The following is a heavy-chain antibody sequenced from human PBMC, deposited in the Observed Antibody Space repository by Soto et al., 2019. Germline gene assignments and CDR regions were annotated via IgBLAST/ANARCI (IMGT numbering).Heavy chain of an antibody. CDR3: ARARNSYFDD. CDR1: GGSMTTGGYF. J-gene: IGHJ4*02. Sequence: XESLSLPCNVSGGSMTTGGYFWSWIRQPPGKGLEWIGYVFRSGSVNYSPSFKSRVTISIDTSKNQFSLMLKSVTAADTAVYFCARARNSYFDDWAQGALVTVPS. D-gene: IGHD1-1*01. CDR2: VFRSGSV. V-gene: IGHV4-61*08.